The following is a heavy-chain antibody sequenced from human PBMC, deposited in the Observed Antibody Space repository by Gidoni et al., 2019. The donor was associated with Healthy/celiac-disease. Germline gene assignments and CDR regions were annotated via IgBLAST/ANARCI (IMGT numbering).Heavy chain of an antibody. CDR2: ISGSGGST. V-gene: IGHV3-23*01. CDR3: AKGPLVWFGEEYYFDY. CDR1: GFTFSSYA. D-gene: IGHD3-10*01. J-gene: IGHJ4*02. Sequence: EVQLLESGGGLVQPGGSLRLSCAASGFTFSSYAMSWVRQAPGKGLEGVSAISGSGGSTYYADSVKGRFTISRDNSKNTLYLQMNSLRAEDTAVYYCAKGPLVWFGEEYYFDYWGQGTLVTVSS.